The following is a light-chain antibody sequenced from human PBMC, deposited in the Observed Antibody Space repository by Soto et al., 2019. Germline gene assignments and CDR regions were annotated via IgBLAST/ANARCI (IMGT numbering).Light chain of an antibody. CDR1: QSVLYSSNNNNY. CDR3: QQYYSTPRT. CDR2: WAS. J-gene: IGKJ1*01. Sequence: DIVMTQSPDSLAVSLGERATVNCKSSQSVLYSSNNNNYLAWYQQRPGQPPKLLIYWASTREPGVPDRFSGSGSGKDFTLTISSLQAEDVGVYYFQQYYSTPRTFGQGTKVEIK. V-gene: IGKV4-1*01.